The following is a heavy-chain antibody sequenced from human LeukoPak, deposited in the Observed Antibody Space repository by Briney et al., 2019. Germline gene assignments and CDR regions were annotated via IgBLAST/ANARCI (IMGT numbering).Heavy chain of an antibody. Sequence: GGALRLSCSASGFTFSSYAMHWVRQAPGKGREYVSAISSNGGSTYYADSVKGRFTISRDNSKNTLYLQMSSLRAEDTAVYYCVKDMAGTTRGFDYWGQGTLVTVSS. CDR3: VKDMAGTTRGFDY. J-gene: IGHJ4*02. CDR1: GFTFSSYA. CDR2: ISSNGGST. D-gene: IGHD1-1*01. V-gene: IGHV3-64D*06.